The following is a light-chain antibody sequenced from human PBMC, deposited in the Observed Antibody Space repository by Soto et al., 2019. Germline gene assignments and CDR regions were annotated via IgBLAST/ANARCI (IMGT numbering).Light chain of an antibody. V-gene: IGKV1-39*01. CDR1: QNINTY. CDR3: QQTSSAPFT. J-gene: IGKJ3*01. CDR2: DAA. Sequence: DIQMTQSPYSLSAAVGDRVTIACRASQNINTYLNWYQQKPGKATKLLIFDAASLQSEVPSRFSGGGSRTDFTLTITSLQPEDFATYYCQQTSSAPFTFGPGTKVDIK.